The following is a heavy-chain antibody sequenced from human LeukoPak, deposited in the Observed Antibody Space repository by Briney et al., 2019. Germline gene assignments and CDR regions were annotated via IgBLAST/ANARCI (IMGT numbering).Heavy chain of an antibody. CDR3: AKQGLGYCSSTSCWVDY. D-gene: IGHD2-2*01. J-gene: IGHJ4*02. V-gene: IGHV3-23*01. Sequence: PGGSLRLSCAASGFTFSSYAMSWVRQAPGKGLEGVSAISGSGGSTYYADSVKGRFTISRDNSKNTLYLQMNSLRAEDTAVYYCAKQGLGYCSSTSCWVDYWGQGTLVTVSS. CDR1: GFTFSSYA. CDR2: ISGSGGST.